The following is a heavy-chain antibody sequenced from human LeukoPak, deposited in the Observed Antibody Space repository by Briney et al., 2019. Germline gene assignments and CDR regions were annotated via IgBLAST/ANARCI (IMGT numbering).Heavy chain of an antibody. CDR3: ARSLPGAIGAADF. Sequence: SWIRQPPGKGLEWIAYTHSSGNTGYNPSLKSRVTISLDTSKNHFSLKVTSMTAADTGVYYCARSLPGAIGAADFWGQGTLVTVSS. J-gene: IGHJ4*02. D-gene: IGHD3-3*01. V-gene: IGHV4-61*03. CDR2: THSSGNT.